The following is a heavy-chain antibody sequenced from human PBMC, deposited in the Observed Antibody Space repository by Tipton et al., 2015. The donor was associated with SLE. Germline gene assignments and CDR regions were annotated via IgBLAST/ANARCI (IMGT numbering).Heavy chain of an antibody. CDR1: GFTFDDYA. Sequence: SLRLSCAASGFTFDDYAMHWVRQAPGKGLEWVSGISWNSVTIKYADSVKGRFTISRDNAKNSLYLQVNSMRPEDTALYFCAKDKGTSGSWRSFDYWGQGTLVTVSS. CDR3: AKDKGTSGSWRSFDY. D-gene: IGHD1-26*01. J-gene: IGHJ4*02. CDR2: ISWNSVTI. V-gene: IGHV3-9*01.